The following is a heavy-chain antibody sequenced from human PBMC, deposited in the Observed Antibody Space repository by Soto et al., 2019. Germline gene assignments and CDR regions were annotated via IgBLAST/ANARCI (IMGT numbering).Heavy chain of an antibody. D-gene: IGHD2-8*02. CDR1: GFSFDDYA. CDR2: ISWNSGTI. J-gene: IGHJ6*01. V-gene: IGHV3-9*01. CDR3: AKSTGGTANGMGV. Sequence: EVQVVESGGGLVQPGRSLRLSCAASGFSFDDYAMHWVRQAPGKGLEWVSGISWNSGTIGYADSVKGRFTISRDNXKNSLYLQMNSLRAEDTALYYCAKSTGGTANGMGVWGRGTTVTVSS.